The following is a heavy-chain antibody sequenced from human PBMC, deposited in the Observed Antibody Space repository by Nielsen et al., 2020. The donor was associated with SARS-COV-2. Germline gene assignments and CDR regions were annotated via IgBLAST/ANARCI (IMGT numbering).Heavy chain of an antibody. Sequence: ASVKVSCKASGYTFSNYAIHWVRQAPGQRLEWMGWINAGNGNTKYSQNFQGRVTITGDTSASTAYMELSSLRSEDTAVYYCATAPLPTSSGGRRSFDYWGQGTLVTVSS. CDR3: ATAPLPTSSGGRRSFDY. V-gene: IGHV1-3*01. J-gene: IGHJ4*02. CDR2: INAGNGNT. CDR1: GYTFSNYA. D-gene: IGHD6-19*01.